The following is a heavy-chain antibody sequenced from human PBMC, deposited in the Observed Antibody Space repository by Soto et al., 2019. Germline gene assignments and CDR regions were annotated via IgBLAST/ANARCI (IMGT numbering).Heavy chain of an antibody. CDR2: IWYDGSKK. V-gene: IGHV3-33*01. D-gene: IGHD6-13*01. CDR1: GYTFSNYA. CDR3: ARDFIAAAEYSLGS. Sequence: QVQLVESGGGVVQPGRSLRLSCAASGYTFSNYAMHWVRQAPGKGPEWVAVIWYDGSKKYYADSVKGRFTISRDNSNNTLYLQMNSLRAGDTAVYYCARDFIAAAEYSLGSWGQGTLVTVSS. J-gene: IGHJ4*02.